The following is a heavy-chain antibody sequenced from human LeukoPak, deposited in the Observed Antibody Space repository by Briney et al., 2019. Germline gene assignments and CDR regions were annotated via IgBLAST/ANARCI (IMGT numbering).Heavy chain of an antibody. Sequence: GGSLRLSCAASGFIFSDYYMSWIRQAPGKGLEWLSDISSSGSPIYYADSVKGRFTISRDNAKNSLYLQMNSLTADDTAVYYCARSFSPFDLWGQGTIVTVSS. CDR3: ARSFSPFDL. V-gene: IGHV3-11*01. CDR2: ISSSGSPI. J-gene: IGHJ3*01. D-gene: IGHD3-3*01. CDR1: GFIFSDYY.